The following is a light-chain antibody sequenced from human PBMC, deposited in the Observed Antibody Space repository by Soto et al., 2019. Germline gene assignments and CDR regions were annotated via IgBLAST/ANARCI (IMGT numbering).Light chain of an antibody. Sequence: QSALTQPASVSGSPGQSITISCTGTSTDIGTYSRVSWYLQYPGKAPKLMIFEVSRRPSGVSDRFSGSKSGNTASLTIHGLQADDEADYYCCSYAGSYTHVFGTGTKLPS. CDR1: STDIGTYSR. CDR2: EVS. CDR3: CSYAGSYTHV. V-gene: IGLV2-23*02. J-gene: IGLJ1*01.